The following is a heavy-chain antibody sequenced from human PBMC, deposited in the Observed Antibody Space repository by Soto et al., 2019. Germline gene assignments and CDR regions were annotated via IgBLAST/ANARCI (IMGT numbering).Heavy chain of an antibody. CDR2: IYYSGST. D-gene: IGHD1-26*01. J-gene: IGHJ1*01. Sequence: PSETLSLTCTVSGGSISSGDYYWSWIRQPPGKGLEWIGYIYYSGSTDYNPSLKSRVTISVDTSKNQFSLKLSSVTAADTAVYYCARESNSGSYYARYWGQGTLVTVSS. CDR1: GGSISSGDYY. CDR3: ARESNSGSYYARY. V-gene: IGHV4-30-4*01.